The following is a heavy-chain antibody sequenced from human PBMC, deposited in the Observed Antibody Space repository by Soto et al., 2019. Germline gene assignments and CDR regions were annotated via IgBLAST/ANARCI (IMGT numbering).Heavy chain of an antibody. CDR2: IGTAGDT. J-gene: IGHJ6*04. D-gene: IGHD2-15*01. CDR1: GFTFSSYD. V-gene: IGHV3-13*01. CDR3: ARDDVLCDGGRCYGVPLDV. Sequence: PGGCLRLSCAASGFTFSSYDMHWVRQATGKGLEWVSAIGTAGDTYYPGSVKGRFTISRENAKNSLYLQMNSLRAEDTAVYYCARDDVLCDGGRCYGVPLDVWGKGTTVTVSS.